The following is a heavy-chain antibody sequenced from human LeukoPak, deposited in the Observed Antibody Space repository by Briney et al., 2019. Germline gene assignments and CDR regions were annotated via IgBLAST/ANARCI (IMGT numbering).Heavy chain of an antibody. Sequence: SETLSLTCTVSGGSISSYYWSWIRQPPGKGLEWIGYIYYSGSTNYNPSLKSRVTISVDTSKNQFSLKLSSVTAADTAVYYCARSGYSYGYTDWYFDLWGRGTLVTVSS. CDR2: IYYSGST. J-gene: IGHJ2*01. CDR3: ARSGYSYGYTDWYFDL. D-gene: IGHD5-18*01. CDR1: GGSISSYY. V-gene: IGHV4-59*01.